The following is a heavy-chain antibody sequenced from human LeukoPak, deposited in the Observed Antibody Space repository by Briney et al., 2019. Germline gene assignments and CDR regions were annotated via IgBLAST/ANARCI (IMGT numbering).Heavy chain of an antibody. V-gene: IGHV1-2*04. CDR2: INPNSGGT. Sequence: ASVKVSCKASGYTFTGYYMHWVRQAPGQGLEWMGWINPNSGGTNYAQKFQGWVTMTRDTSISTAYMELSRLRSDDTAVYYCARDLKLGYYYYGMDVWGQGTTVTVSS. CDR1: GYTFTGYY. CDR3: ARDLKLGYYYYGMDV. J-gene: IGHJ6*02. D-gene: IGHD7-27*01.